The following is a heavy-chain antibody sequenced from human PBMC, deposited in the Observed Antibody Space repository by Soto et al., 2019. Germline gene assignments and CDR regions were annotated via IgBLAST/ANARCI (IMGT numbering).Heavy chain of an antibody. Sequence: LSLTCTVSGGSISSSSYYWGWIRQPPGKGLEWIGSIYYSGSTYYNPSLKSRVTISVDTSKNQFSLKLSSVTAADTAVYYCARGYCSGGSCYRYWGQGSQVTVS. V-gene: IGHV4-39*01. CDR3: ARGYCSGGSCYRY. CDR1: GGSISSSSYY. CDR2: IYYSGST. D-gene: IGHD2-15*01. J-gene: IGHJ4*02.